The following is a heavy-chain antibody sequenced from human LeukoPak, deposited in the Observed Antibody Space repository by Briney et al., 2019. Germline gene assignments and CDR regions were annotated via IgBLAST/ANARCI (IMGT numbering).Heavy chain of an antibody. J-gene: IGHJ4*02. Sequence: SETLSLTCTVSGGSISSSSYYWGWIRQPPGKGLEWIGSIYYSGSTYYNPSLKSRVTISVDTSKNQFSLKLSSVTAADTAVYYCARAVILGGALGLFDYWGQGTLVTVSP. D-gene: IGHD3-16*01. V-gene: IGHV4-39*07. CDR2: IYYSGST. CDR3: ARAVILGGALGLFDY. CDR1: GGSISSSSYY.